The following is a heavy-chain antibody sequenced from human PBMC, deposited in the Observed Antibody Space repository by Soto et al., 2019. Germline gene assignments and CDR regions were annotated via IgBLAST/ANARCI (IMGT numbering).Heavy chain of an antibody. V-gene: IGHV4-59*01. Sequence: SETLSLTCTVSGGSISSYYWSWIRQPPGKGLEWIGYIYYSGSTNYNPSLKSRVTISVDTSKNQFSLKLSSVTAADTAVYYCARDRARGGSYYGTYYYYGMDVWGQGTTVTVSS. J-gene: IGHJ6*02. D-gene: IGHD1-26*01. CDR2: IYYSGST. CDR1: GGSISSYY. CDR3: ARDRARGGSYYGTYYYYGMDV.